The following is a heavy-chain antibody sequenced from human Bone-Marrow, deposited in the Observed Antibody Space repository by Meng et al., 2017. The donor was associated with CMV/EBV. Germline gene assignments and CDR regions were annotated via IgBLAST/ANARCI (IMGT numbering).Heavy chain of an antibody. CDR3: AKDIGALGDFWSGYHFIYYYYGMDV. J-gene: IGHJ6*02. V-gene: IGHV3-9*01. D-gene: IGHD3-3*01. CDR2: ISWNSGSI. CDR1: GFTFDDYA. Sequence: GGSLRLSCAASGFTFDDYAMHWVRQAPGKGLEWVSGISWNSGSIGYADSVKGRFTISRDNAKNSLYLQMNSLRAEDTALYYCAKDIGALGDFWSGYHFIYYYYGMDVWGQGTTVTFSS.